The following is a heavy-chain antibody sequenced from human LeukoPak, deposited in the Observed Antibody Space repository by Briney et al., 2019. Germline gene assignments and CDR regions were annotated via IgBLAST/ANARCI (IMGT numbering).Heavy chain of an antibody. J-gene: IGHJ3*02. CDR3: ARGNIVVVPAAIKNAFDI. V-gene: IGHV3-30-3*01. CDR1: GFTFSSYV. CDR2: ISYDGSNK. Sequence: GGSLRLSCAASGFTFSSYVMHWVRQAPGKGLEWVAVISYDGSNKYYADSVKGRFTISRDNSKNTLYLQMNSLRAEDTAVYYCARGNIVVVPAAIKNAFDIWGQGTMVTVSS. D-gene: IGHD2-2*01.